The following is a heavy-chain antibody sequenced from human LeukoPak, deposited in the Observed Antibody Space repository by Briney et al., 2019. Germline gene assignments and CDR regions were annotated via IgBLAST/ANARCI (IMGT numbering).Heavy chain of an antibody. CDR3: ARALVPAAQRLSS. CDR1: GYTFTGYY. V-gene: IGHV1-2*02. J-gene: IGHJ5*02. Sequence: ASVKVSCKASGYTFTGYYLHWVRQAPGQGLEWMGWINPNTGGTKYAQKLQGRVTMTRDTSISTAYMEVTRLTSDDTAVYYCARALVPAAQRLSSWGQGTLVTVSS. CDR2: INPNTGGT. D-gene: IGHD2-2*01.